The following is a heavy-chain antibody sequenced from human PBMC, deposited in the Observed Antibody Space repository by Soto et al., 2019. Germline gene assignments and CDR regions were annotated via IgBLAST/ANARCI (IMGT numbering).Heavy chain of an antibody. CDR1: GFTVSSNY. V-gene: IGHV3-66*01. CDR3: ARDRICSGGSCYSDY. D-gene: IGHD2-15*01. Sequence: GGSLRLCCAASGFTVSSNYMSWVRQAPGKGLEWVSVIYSGGSTYYADSVKGRFTISRDNSKNTLYLQMNSLRAEDTAVYYCARDRICSGGSCYSDYWGQGTLVTVPQ. J-gene: IGHJ4*02. CDR2: IYSGGST.